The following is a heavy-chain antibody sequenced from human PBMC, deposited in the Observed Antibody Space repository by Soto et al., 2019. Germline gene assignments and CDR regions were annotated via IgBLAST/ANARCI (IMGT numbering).Heavy chain of an antibody. D-gene: IGHD3-9*01. CDR3: AREGDYDILTGYYLDY. V-gene: IGHV1-69*04. J-gene: IGHJ4*02. CDR2: IIPILGIA. Sequence: GTSVKLSCKASGGTFSSYTISWVRQAPGQGLEWMGRIIPILGIANYAQKFQGRVTITADKSTSTAYMELSSLRSEDTAVYYCAREGDYDILTGYYLDYWGQGTLVTVSS. CDR1: GGTFSSYT.